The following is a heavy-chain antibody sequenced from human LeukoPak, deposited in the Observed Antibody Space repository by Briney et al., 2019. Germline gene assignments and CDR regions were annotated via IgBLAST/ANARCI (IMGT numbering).Heavy chain of an antibody. Sequence: RASVRLSREASGYTFTRNGINWVRQAPGQGLEWMGWINTYNANTTYAQKFQGRVTMTTDTSTRTAYMELRSLRSDDTAVYFCARAESGVKVAAFDYWGQGTLVTVSS. CDR2: INTYNANT. CDR1: GYTFTRNG. CDR3: ARAESGVKVAAFDY. J-gene: IGHJ4*02. D-gene: IGHD2-15*01. V-gene: IGHV1-18*01.